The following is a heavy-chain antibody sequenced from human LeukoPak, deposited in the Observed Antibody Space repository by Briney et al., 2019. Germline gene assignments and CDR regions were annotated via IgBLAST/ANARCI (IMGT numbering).Heavy chain of an antibody. V-gene: IGHV4-4*07. CDR1: GGFMSSYY. Sequence: SETLSLNCTVSGGFMSSYYWSWIRQPAGKGLEWIGRIYSSGRTNYNPSLKSQVTMSLDTSKKQFSLKLSSVTAADTAVYYCVRDVDTFFDYWGQGTLVTVSS. J-gene: IGHJ4*02. CDR2: IYSSGRT. D-gene: IGHD5-18*01. CDR3: VRDVDTFFDY.